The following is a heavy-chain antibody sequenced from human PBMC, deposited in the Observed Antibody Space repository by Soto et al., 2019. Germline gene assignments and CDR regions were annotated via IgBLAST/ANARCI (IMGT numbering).Heavy chain of an antibody. CDR3: ASSYFGETIITGGFYYHGLEV. Sequence: QVQLVQSGAEVKKPGSSVKVSCKASGGTFSRSAISWVRQAPGQGREWMGGIVLIFGSPNYSQKFQGRLTITADDPTSTAYMALSSPKSDDTAVYFCASSYFGETIITGGFYYHGLEVWGQGTTVTVSS. CDR2: IVLIFGSP. V-gene: IGHV1-69*01. J-gene: IGHJ6*02. D-gene: IGHD3-10*01. CDR1: GGTFSRSA.